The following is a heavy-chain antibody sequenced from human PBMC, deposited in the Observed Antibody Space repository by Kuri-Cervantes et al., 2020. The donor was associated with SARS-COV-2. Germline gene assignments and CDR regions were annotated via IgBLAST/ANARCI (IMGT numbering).Heavy chain of an antibody. Sequence: GESLKISCAASGFTFSSYAMHWVRQAPGKGLVWVSRIYTEGSTASYADSVKGRFTISRDNAKNTLFLQMNSLRAEDTAVYYCARDVDPYYDYWSGSAGYWGQGTLVTVSS. CDR2: IYTEGSTA. D-gene: IGHD3-3*01. V-gene: IGHV3-74*01. CDR1: GFTFSSYA. J-gene: IGHJ4*02. CDR3: ARDVDPYYDYWSGSAGY.